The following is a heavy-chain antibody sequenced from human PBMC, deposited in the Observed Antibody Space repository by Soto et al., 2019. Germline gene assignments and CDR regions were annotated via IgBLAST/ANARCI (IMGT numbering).Heavy chain of an antibody. CDR3: ARVTSMVRGVIDNWFDP. V-gene: IGHV1-69*01. J-gene: IGHJ5*02. CDR2: IIPMYGPA. D-gene: IGHD3-10*01. Sequence: QVPLVQSGAEVKKPGSSVTVSCKASGGTFSSYAIHWVRQAPGQGLEWMGGIIPMYGPAKYAQRFQGRVTITADESTTTVYMELTSLPSQATAVYYCARVTSMVRGVIDNWFDPWGHGTLVTVSS. CDR1: GGTFSSYA.